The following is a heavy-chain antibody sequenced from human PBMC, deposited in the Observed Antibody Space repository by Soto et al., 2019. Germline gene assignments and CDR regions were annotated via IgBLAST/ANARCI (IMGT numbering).Heavy chain of an antibody. V-gene: IGHV3-23*01. CDR1: GFTFSSYA. J-gene: IGHJ4*02. CDR3: AKDLRGNPLDRLVY. Sequence: EVQLLESGGGLVQPGGSLRLSCAASGFTFSSYAMSWVRQAPGKGLEWVSAISGSGGRTYYADSVKGRFTISRDNSKTTRYLQMNSLRAEDTAVYYCAKDLRGNPLDRLVYCGQGTLATVSS. CDR2: ISGSGGRT. D-gene: IGHD3-9*01.